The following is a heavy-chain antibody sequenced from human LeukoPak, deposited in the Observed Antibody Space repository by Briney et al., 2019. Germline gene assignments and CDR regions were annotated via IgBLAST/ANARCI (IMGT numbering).Heavy chain of an antibody. J-gene: IGHJ6*03. Sequence: AGGSLRLSCAASGFTFSSYAMSWVRQAPGKGLEWVSAISGSGGSTYYADSVKGRFTISRDNSKNTLYLQMNSLRAEDTAVYYCAKHEAKYQPWGSYYYYMDVWGKGTTVTVSS. CDR2: ISGSGGST. V-gene: IGHV3-23*01. CDR1: GFTFSSYA. CDR3: AKHEAKYQPWGSYYYYMDV. D-gene: IGHD2-2*01.